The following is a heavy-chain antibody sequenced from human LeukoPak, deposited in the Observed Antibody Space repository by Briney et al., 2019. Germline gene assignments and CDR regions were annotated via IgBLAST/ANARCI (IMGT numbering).Heavy chain of an antibody. V-gene: IGHV4-30-2*01. J-gene: IGHJ4*02. Sequence: SQTLSLTCAVSGGSISSGGYSWSWIRQPPGKGLEWIGYIYHSGSTYYSPSLKSRVTISVDRSKNQFSLKLSSVTAADTAVYYCARGSRYSYGLWGQGTLVTVSS. CDR1: GGSISSGGYS. CDR3: ARGSRYSYGL. CDR2: IYHSGST. D-gene: IGHD5-18*01.